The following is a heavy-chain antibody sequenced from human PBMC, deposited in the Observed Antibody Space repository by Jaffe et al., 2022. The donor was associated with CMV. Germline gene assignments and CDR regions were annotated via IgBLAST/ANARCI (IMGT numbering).Heavy chain of an antibody. Sequence: QVQLQQWGAGLLKPSETLSLTCAVYGGSFSGYYWSWIRQPPGKGLEWIGEINHSGSTNYNPSLKSRVTISVDTSKNQFSLKLSSVTAADTAVYYCASRPYCTNGVCYPNQLNWFDPWGQGTLVTVSS. CDR1: GGSFSGYY. CDR3: ASRPYCTNGVCYPNQLNWFDP. CDR2: INHSGST. V-gene: IGHV4-34*01. J-gene: IGHJ5*02. D-gene: IGHD2-8*01.